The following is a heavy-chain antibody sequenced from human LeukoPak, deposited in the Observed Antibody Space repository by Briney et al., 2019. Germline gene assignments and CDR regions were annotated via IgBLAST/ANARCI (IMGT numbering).Heavy chain of an antibody. J-gene: IGHJ5*02. CDR1: GGSISSGGYY. CDR3: ARDRGSSGYSVSNWFDP. D-gene: IGHD3-22*01. Sequence: PSETLSLTCTVSGGSISSGGYYWSWIRQHPGKGLEWIGYIYYSGSTYYNPSLKSRVTISVDTSKNQFSLKLSPVTAADTAVYYCARDRGSSGYSVSNWFDPWGQGTLVTVSS. V-gene: IGHV4-31*03. CDR2: IYYSGST.